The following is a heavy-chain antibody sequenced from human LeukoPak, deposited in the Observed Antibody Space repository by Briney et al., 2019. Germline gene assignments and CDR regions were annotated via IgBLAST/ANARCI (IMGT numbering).Heavy chain of an antibody. J-gene: IGHJ4*02. CDR2: FYNSGIT. D-gene: IGHD1-1*01. Sequence: SGTLSLTCAVSGGSISSGHWWSRVRQPPGKGLEWIAEFYNSGITKYNPSLRSRLTISEDKSKNQFSLRLTSVTAADTAVYYCARVNIDNWHSCDYWGQGTLGSVSS. CDR3: ARVNIDNWHSCDY. V-gene: IGHV4-4*02. CDR1: GGSISSGHW.